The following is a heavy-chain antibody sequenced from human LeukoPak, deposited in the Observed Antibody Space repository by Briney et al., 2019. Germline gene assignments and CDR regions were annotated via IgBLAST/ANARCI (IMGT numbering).Heavy chain of an antibody. V-gene: IGHV3-23*01. J-gene: IGHJ4*02. Sequence: PGGSLRLSCAASRFTFSSYAMSWVRQAPGKGLVWVSRINSDGSSTSYADSVKGRFTISKDNSKNTVYMRMSSLRAEDTALYYCAKRRYDSSGHFDSWGQGTLVTVSS. D-gene: IGHD3-22*01. CDR3: AKRRYDSSGHFDS. CDR1: RFTFSSYA. CDR2: INSDGSST.